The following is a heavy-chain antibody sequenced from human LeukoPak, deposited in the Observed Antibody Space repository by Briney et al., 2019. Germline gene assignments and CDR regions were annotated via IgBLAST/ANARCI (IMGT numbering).Heavy chain of an antibody. CDR3: ARIMGGGSCIDY. D-gene: IGHD2-15*01. V-gene: IGHV3-7*01. CDR1: GFTFSSYW. CDR2: IKQDGSEK. J-gene: IGHJ4*02. Sequence: TGGSMRLSCAASGFTFSSYWMSWVRQAPGKGLEWVANIKQDGSEKYYVDSVKGRFTISRDNAKNSLYLQMNSLRAEDKAVYYCARIMGGGSCIDYWGQGTLVTVSS.